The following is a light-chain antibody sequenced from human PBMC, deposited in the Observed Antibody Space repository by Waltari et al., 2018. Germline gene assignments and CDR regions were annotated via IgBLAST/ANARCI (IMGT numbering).Light chain of an antibody. CDR2: EVT. CDR3: YSSAMSAFVV. Sequence: QSARTQPASVSASPGQPTPISRTGTCSAIGRSNFSSWYQHPPGKAPKLIPYEVTKRPSGVSDRFSGSKSGNTASLTISGLQAEEDADYYCYSSAMSAFVVFGGGTKLTVL. J-gene: IGLJ3*02. CDR1: CSAIGRSNF. V-gene: IGLV2-23*02.